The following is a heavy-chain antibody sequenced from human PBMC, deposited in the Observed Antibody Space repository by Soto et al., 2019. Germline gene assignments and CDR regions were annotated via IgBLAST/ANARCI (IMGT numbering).Heavy chain of an antibody. CDR3: ARGGVHSGYDSSHALDI. V-gene: IGHV1-8*01. CDR2: MNPNSGNT. CDR1: GYTFTSYD. J-gene: IGHJ3*02. Sequence: ASVKVSCKASGYTFTSYDINWVRQATGQGLEWMGWMNPNSGNTGYAQKFQGRVTMTRNTSISTAYMELSSLRSEDTAVYYCARGGVHSGYDSSHALDIWGQGTMVTVSS. D-gene: IGHD5-12*01.